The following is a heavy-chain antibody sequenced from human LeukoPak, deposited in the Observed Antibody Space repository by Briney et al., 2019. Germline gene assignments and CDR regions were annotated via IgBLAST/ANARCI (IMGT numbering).Heavy chain of an antibody. J-gene: IGHJ3*02. D-gene: IGHD2-21*02. CDR2: INWNGGST. Sequence: GGSLRLSCAASGFTFDDYGMSWVRQAPGKGLEWVSGINWNGGSTGYADSVKGRFTISRDNSKNTLYLQMNRLRAEDTAVYYCANIVVVTAMGAFDIWGQGTMVTVSS. V-gene: IGHV3-20*04. CDR3: ANIVVVTAMGAFDI. CDR1: GFTFDDYG.